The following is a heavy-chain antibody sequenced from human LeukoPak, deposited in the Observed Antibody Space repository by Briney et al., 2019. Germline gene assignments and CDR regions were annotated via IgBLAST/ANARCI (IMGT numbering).Heavy chain of an antibody. CDR3: ARDFWSGFYTPYNWFDP. Sequence: GGSLRLSCAASGFTFSDYYLSWIRQAPGKGLEWVSYISSSGSSIYYADSVKGRFTISRDNGKNSLHLQMNSPRAEDTAVYYCARDFWSGFYTPYNWFDPWGQGTLVTVSS. CDR1: GFTFSDYY. CDR2: ISSSGSSI. D-gene: IGHD3-3*01. V-gene: IGHV3-11*01. J-gene: IGHJ5*02.